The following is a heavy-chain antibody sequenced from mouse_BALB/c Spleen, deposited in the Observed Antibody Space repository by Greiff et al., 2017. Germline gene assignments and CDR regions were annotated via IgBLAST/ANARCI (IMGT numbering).Heavy chain of an antibody. CDR2: ISDGGSYT. CDR3: ARGTARARGYFDY. V-gene: IGHV5-4*02. D-gene: IGHD3-2*01. Sequence: EVQLVESGGGLVKPGGSLKLSCAASGFTFSDYYMYWVRQTPEKRLEWVATISDGGSYTYYPDSVKGRFTISRDNAKNNLYLQMSSLKSEDTAMYYCARGTARARGYFDYWGQGTTLTVSS. CDR1: GFTFSDYY. J-gene: IGHJ2*01.